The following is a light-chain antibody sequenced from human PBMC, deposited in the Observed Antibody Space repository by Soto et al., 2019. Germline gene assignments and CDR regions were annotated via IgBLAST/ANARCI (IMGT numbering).Light chain of an antibody. V-gene: IGLV2-14*01. J-gene: IGLJ1*01. Sequence: QSALAQPASMSGSPGQSITISCTGSGSDIATFNYVSWYQQYPGKAPKLLIYQVTSRASGVSHRFSGSKSGNTAALTISGLQPEDEADYYCNSYSSTSFYVFGTGTKLTVL. CDR1: GSDIATFNY. CDR3: NSYSSTSFYV. CDR2: QVT.